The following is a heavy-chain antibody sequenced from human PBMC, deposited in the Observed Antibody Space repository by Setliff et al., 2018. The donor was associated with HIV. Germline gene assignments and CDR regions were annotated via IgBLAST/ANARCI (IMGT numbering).Heavy chain of an antibody. Sequence: SETLSLTCTVSGGSISSHYWSWIRQPPGKGLEWVGLIYYNGGTNYNSSLESRVTISVDRSKNQFSLKLTSVTAADTAVYYCARVARMHPFDPWGRGALVTVSS. V-gene: IGHV4-59*11. CDR2: IYYNGGT. CDR3: ARVARMHPFDP. CDR1: GGSISSHY. J-gene: IGHJ5*02.